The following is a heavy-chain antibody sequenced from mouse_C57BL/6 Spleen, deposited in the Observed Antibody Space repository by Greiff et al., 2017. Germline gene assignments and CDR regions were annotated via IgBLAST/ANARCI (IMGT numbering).Heavy chain of an antibody. Sequence: VQLKESGPELVKPGDSVKISCKASGYSFTGYFMNWVMQSHGKSLEWIGRINPYNGDTFYNQKFKGKATLTVDKSSSTAHMELRSLTSEDSAVYYCARGGTNWDFDVWGTGTTVTVSS. CDR3: ARGGTNWDFDV. CDR1: GYSFTGYF. V-gene: IGHV1-20*01. CDR2: INPYNGDT. J-gene: IGHJ1*03. D-gene: IGHD2-13*01.